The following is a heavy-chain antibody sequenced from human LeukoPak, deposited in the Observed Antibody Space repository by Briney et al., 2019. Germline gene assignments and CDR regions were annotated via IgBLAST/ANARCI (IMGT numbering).Heavy chain of an antibody. V-gene: IGHV3-23*01. D-gene: IGHD3-3*01. CDR2: ISGSGGST. CDR3: ARGVSYYEFWSGPDNWFDP. J-gene: IGHJ5*02. CDR1: GFTFSSYA. Sequence: GGSLTLSCAASGFTFSSYAMSWVRQAPGKGLEWVSAISGSGGSTYYADSVKGRFTISRDNSKNTLYLQMNSLRAEDTALYYCARGVSYYEFWSGPDNWFDPWGQGTLVTVSS.